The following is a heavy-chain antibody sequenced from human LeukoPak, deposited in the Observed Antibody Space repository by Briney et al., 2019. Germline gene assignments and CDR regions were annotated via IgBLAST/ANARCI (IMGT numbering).Heavy chain of an antibody. J-gene: IGHJ4*02. CDR2: ISSSSSNK. V-gene: IGHV3-48*04. D-gene: IGHD3-22*01. CDR3: ARALYSYDSSGPSSSGYYFDY. CDR1: GLTFSSYS. Sequence: GRSLRLSCVASGLTFSSYSMNWVRQAPGKGREWGSYISSSSSNKYYADSLQGRFTISRDNVKNSLYLQMNSMRAEDTAVYYCARALYSYDSSGPSSSGYYFDYWGQGTLVIVSS.